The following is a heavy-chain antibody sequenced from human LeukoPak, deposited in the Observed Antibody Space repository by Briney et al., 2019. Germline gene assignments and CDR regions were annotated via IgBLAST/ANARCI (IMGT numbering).Heavy chain of an antibody. Sequence: SETLSLTCAVYGGSFSGYYWSWIRQPPGKGLEWIGEINHSGSTNYNPSLKSRVTISVDTSKNQFSLKLSSVTAADTAVYYCARHQYYYDSSAEYYYGMDVWGQGTTVTVSS. CDR1: GGSFSGYY. D-gene: IGHD3-22*01. CDR3: ARHQYYYDSSAEYYYGMDV. CDR2: INHSGST. J-gene: IGHJ6*02. V-gene: IGHV4-34*01.